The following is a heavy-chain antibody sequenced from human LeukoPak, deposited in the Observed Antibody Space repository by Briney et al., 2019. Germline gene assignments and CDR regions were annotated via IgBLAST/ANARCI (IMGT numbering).Heavy chain of an antibody. CDR3: ARRIAGAGTDFDY. CDR2: ISSGSSII. V-gene: IGHV3-48*02. Sequence: GGSLRLSCAASGFTFSSYNMNWVRQAPGKGLEWVSYISSGSSIIYYADSVKGRFTVSRDNAKNSLYLHMSSLRDEDTAVYCCARRIAGAGTDFDYWGQGTLVTVSS. CDR1: GFTFSSYN. J-gene: IGHJ4*02. D-gene: IGHD6-13*01.